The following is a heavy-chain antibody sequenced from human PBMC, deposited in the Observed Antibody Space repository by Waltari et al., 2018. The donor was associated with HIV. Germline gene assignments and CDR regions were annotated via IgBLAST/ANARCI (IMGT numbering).Heavy chain of an antibody. V-gene: IGHV1-46*01. CDR1: GYTFTSYY. D-gene: IGHD1-26*01. Sequence: KVSCKASGYTFTSYYMHWVRQAPGQGLEWMGIINPSGGSTSYAQKFQGRVTMTRDTSTSTVYMELSSLRSEDTAVYYCARDEEWELPPRVGMDVWGQGTTVTVSS. J-gene: IGHJ6*02. CDR3: ARDEEWELPPRVGMDV. CDR2: INPSGGST.